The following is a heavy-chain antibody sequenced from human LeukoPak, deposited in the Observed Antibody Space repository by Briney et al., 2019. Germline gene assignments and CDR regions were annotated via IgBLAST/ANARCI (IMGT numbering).Heavy chain of an antibody. CDR1: GFTFSSYS. V-gene: IGHV3-21*01. Sequence: PGGSLRLSCAASGFTFSSYSMNWVRQAPGKGLEWVSSISSSSSYIYYADSVKGRFTISRDNAKNSLYLQMNSLRAEDTAVYYCARSLPGLEDFFFDYWGQGTLVTVSS. CDR2: ISSSSSYI. CDR3: ARSLPGLEDFFFDY. J-gene: IGHJ4*02. D-gene: IGHD2/OR15-2a*01.